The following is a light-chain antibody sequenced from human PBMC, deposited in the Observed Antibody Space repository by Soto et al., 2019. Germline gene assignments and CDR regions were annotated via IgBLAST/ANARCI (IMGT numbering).Light chain of an antibody. J-gene: IGKJ1*01. V-gene: IGKV2-30*01. CDR3: MQGTQCSWT. CDR1: QSPGYRNGNAY. Sequence: DAVLTQSPLSLPITLGQPAAIYCRSRQSPGYRNGNAYLIRSQQRPGQSPRRLIHQGSTRDAGVPDRFSGSGSGTYFSLTISRVEAEDFGLYYCMQGTQCSWTFGQGTKVEIK. CDR2: QGS.